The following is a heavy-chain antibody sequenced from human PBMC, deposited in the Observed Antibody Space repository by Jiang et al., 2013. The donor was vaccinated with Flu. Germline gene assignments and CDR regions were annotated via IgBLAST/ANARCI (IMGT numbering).Heavy chain of an antibody. CDR1: GGSISSYY. CDR2: IYYSGNT. CDR3: ARHALTQRGYSHGYKALDY. Sequence: GPGLVKPSETLSLTCTVSGGSISSYYWSWIRLPPGKGLEWIGYIYYSGNTNYNPSLQSRVTLSLDTSKNQFSLKLSSVTAADTAVYYCARHALTQRGYSHGYKALDYWGQGTQVTVSS. D-gene: IGHD5-18*01. V-gene: IGHV4-59*08. J-gene: IGHJ4*02.